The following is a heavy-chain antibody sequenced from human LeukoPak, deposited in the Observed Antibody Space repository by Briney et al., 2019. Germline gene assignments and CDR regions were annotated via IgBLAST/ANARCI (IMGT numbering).Heavy chain of an antibody. CDR1: GFTFSDYS. CDR3: ARSRSVSNYKGMDV. J-gene: IGHJ6*02. V-gene: IGHV3-21*01. Sequence: PGGSLRLSCAASGFTFSDYSMSWVRQAQGKGLEWVSSISSSSDYIYYADSVKGRFTISRDNARNSLYLQMNSLRAEDTAVYYCARSRSVSNYKGMDVWGQGTTVTVSS. CDR2: ISSSSDYI. D-gene: IGHD5/OR15-5a*01.